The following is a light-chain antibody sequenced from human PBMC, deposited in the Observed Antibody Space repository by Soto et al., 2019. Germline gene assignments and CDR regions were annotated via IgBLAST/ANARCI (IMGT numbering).Light chain of an antibody. J-gene: IGKJ2*01. CDR1: QSVSSN. Sequence: EIVMTQSPATLSVSSGERATLSCRASQSVSSNLAWYQQKPGQAPRLLIYGASTRGTGIPARFSGSGSGTEFTLTISSLQSEDFAVYYCQQYNKWPPYTFGQGTKLEIK. CDR2: GAS. CDR3: QQYNKWPPYT. V-gene: IGKV3-15*01.